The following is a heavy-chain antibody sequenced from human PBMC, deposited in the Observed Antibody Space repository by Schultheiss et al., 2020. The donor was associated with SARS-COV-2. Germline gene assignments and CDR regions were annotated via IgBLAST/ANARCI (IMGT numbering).Heavy chain of an antibody. J-gene: IGHJ4*02. V-gene: IGHV4-34*01. CDR2: INHSGST. D-gene: IGHD2-21*02. Sequence: SQTLSLTCAVSGGSISSGGYYWSWIRQPPGKGLEWIGEINHSGSTNYNPSLKSRVTISVDTSKNQFSLKLSSVTAADTAVYYCARWVTQGHYWGQGTLVTVSS. CDR1: GGSISSGGYY. CDR3: ARWVTQGHY.